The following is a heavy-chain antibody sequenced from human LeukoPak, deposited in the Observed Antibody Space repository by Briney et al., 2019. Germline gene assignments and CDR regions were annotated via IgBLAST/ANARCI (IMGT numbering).Heavy chain of an antibody. J-gene: IGHJ6*02. CDR1: GGSISSYY. CDR2: IYYSGST. Sequence: SETLSLTCTVSGGSISSYYWSWIRQPPGKGLEWIGCIYYSGSTNYNPSLKSRVTISVDTSKNQFSLKLSSVTAADTAVYYCARGVLCGSCYYYYGMDVWGQGTTVTVSS. CDR3: ARGVLCGSCYYYYGMDV. D-gene: IGHD2-15*01. V-gene: IGHV4-59*01.